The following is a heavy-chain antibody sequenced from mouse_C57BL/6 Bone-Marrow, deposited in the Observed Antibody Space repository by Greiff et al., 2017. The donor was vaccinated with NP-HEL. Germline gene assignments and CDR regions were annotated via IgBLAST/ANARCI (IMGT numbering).Heavy chain of an antibody. D-gene: IGHD2-3*01. J-gene: IGHJ4*01. CDR3: ARREIYDGYYYAMDY. V-gene: IGHV1-52*01. CDR1: GYTFTSYW. Sequence: VQLQQPGAELVRPGSSVKLSCKASGYTFTSYWMHWVKQRPIQGLEWIGNIDPSDSETHYNQKFKVKATLTVYKSSSTAYMQLSSLTSEDSAVYYCARREIYDGYYYAMDYWGQGTSVTVSS. CDR2: IDPSDSET.